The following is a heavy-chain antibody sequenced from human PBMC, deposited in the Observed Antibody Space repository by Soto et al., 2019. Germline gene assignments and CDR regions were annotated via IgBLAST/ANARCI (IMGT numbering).Heavy chain of an antibody. J-gene: IGHJ4*02. Sequence: GGSQRLSCVASGFTFSSYAVTWVRQAPGKGLEWVSAISVGGDTTFYADSVKGRFTISRDNSKNTLFLQMNSLRAEDTAAYYCAKDPTTVTRGFFDCWGQGTQVTVSS. CDR2: ISVGGDTT. CDR1: GFTFSSYA. CDR3: AKDPTTVTRGFFDC. V-gene: IGHV3-23*01. D-gene: IGHD4-4*01.